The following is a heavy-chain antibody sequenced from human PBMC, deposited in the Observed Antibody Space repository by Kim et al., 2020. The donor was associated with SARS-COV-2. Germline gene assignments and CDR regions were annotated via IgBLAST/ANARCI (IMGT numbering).Heavy chain of an antibody. Sequence: GGSLRLSCAASGFTFSSYSMNWVRQAPGKGLEWVSSISSSSSYIYYADSVKGRFTISRDNAKNSLYLQMNSLRAEDTAVYYCARNYDILSYGFDPWGQGTLVTVSS. CDR3: ARNYDILSYGFDP. CDR2: ISSSSSYI. V-gene: IGHV3-21*01. D-gene: IGHD3-9*01. CDR1: GFTFSSYS. J-gene: IGHJ5*02.